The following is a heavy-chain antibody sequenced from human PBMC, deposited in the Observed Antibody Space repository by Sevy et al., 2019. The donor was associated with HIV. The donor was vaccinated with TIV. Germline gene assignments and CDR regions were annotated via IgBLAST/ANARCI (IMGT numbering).Heavy chain of an antibody. V-gene: IGHV3-15*07. Sequence: GGSLRLSCAASGFTFGNAWMNWVRQAPGKGLEWVGRIKSKTDGGTTDYAAPVKGRFTISRDDSKNTLYLQMNSLKTEDTAVYYCTTDQDCSGGSCYSDFDYWGQGTLVTVSS. D-gene: IGHD2-15*01. CDR2: IKSKTDGGTT. CDR3: TTDQDCSGGSCYSDFDY. J-gene: IGHJ4*02. CDR1: GFTFGNAW.